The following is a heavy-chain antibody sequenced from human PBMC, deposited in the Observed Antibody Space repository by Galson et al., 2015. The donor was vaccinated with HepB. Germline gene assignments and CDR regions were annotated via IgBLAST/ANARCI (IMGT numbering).Heavy chain of an antibody. V-gene: IGHV4-39*01. CDR1: GGSISSDNHY. Sequence: LSLTCTVSGGSISSDNHYWGWVRQPPGKGLEWIGSIYYSGTTYYSTSLKSRVTISVDTSKNQFSLKLRSVTAADTAVYYCARRRFGLRDFDVWGQGTLVTVSS. CDR2: IYYSGTT. D-gene: IGHD3/OR15-3a*01. CDR3: ARRRFGLRDFDV. J-gene: IGHJ4*02.